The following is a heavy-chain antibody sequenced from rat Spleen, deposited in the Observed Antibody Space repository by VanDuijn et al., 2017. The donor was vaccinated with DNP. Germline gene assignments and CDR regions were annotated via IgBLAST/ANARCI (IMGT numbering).Heavy chain of an antibody. CDR1: GFTFSNFP. CDR3: TRCSTRAGRLFDF. D-gene: IGHD4-1*01. Sequence: EVQLVESGGGLMQPGRSMKLSCAASGFTFSNFPMAWVRQAPTKGLEWVADISTSGVNTFYRDSVRDRFTISRDNAKNTLYLQMNSLRSEDTATYYCTRCSTRAGRLFDFWGQGAMVTVSS. V-gene: IGHV5-46*01. J-gene: IGHJ2*01. CDR2: ISTSGVNT.